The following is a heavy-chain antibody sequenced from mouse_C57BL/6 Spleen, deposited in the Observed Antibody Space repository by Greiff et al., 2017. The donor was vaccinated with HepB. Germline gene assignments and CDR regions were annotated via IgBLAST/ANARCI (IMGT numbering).Heavy chain of an antibody. CDR3: AREGAYYYGSSWYFDV. D-gene: IGHD1-1*01. J-gene: IGHJ1*03. Sequence: VQLQQSGPGLVKPSQTVFLTCTVTGISITTGNYRWSWIRQFPGNKLEWIGYIYYSGTITYNPSLTSRTTITRDTPKNQFFLEMNSLTAEDTATYYCAREGAYYYGSSWYFDVWGTGTTVTVSS. CDR1: GISITTGNYR. V-gene: IGHV3-5*01. CDR2: IYYSGTI.